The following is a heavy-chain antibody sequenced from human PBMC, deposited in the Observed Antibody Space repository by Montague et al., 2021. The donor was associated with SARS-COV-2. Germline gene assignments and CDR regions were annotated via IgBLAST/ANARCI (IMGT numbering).Heavy chain of an antibody. J-gene: IGHJ2*01. CDR1: GDSISRYY. CDR2: IYTGGYV. Sequence: SDILSLTRSVSGDSISRYYWSWIRQSDGKGLEWIGRIYTGGYVNXNPALQSRVSMSVDTSKSQVSLNVTSVTAADTAVYYCARAIWHLDVWGRGILVTVSS. CDR3: ARAIWHLDV. V-gene: IGHV4-4*07.